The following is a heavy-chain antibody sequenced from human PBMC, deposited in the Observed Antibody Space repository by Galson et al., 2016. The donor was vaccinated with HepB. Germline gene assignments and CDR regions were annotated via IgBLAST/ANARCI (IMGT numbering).Heavy chain of an antibody. D-gene: IGHD2-15*01. CDR1: GYTFTSYG. Sequence: SVKVSCKASGYTFTSYGISLVRQAPGQGLEWMGWISTYDGDTNYAQNLQGRVTMTTDTSTTTAYMELRSLRSDDTAMYYCARDWYCSAGSCYDAFDIWGQGTMVTVSS. V-gene: IGHV1-18*01. J-gene: IGHJ3*02. CDR3: ARDWYCSAGSCYDAFDI. CDR2: ISTYDGDT.